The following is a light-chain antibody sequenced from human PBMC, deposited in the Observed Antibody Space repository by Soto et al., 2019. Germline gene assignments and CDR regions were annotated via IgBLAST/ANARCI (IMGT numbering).Light chain of an antibody. CDR3: QKYDSAPWT. Sequence: DIQMTQSPSSLSASVRDRVTITCRASQGISNYLAWYQQKPGKVPKLLIYAASTLQSGVTSRFSGSGSGTDFNLTISSLQPEDVATYYCQKYDSAPWTFGQGTKVEIK. V-gene: IGKV1-27*01. CDR2: AAS. J-gene: IGKJ1*01. CDR1: QGISNY.